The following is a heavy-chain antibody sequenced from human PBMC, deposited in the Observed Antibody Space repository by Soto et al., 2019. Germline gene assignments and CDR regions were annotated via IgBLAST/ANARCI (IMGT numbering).Heavy chain of an antibody. CDR2: INPNSGGT. D-gene: IGHD6-13*01. V-gene: IGHV1-2*04. CDR1: GYTFTGYY. CDR3: ASVGAPSIAAAGSYYYYYGMDV. J-gene: IGHJ6*02. Sequence: ASVKVSCKASGYTFTGYYMHWVRQAPGQGLEWMGWINPNSGGTNYAQKFQGWVTMTRDTSISTAYMELSRLRSDDTAVYYCASVGAPSIAAAGSYYYYYGMDVWGQGTTVTVSS.